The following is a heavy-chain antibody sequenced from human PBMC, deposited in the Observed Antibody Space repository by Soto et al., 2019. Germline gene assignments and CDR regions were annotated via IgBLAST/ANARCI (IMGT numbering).Heavy chain of an antibody. CDR3: ASGPMGPYYYYYMDV. J-gene: IGHJ6*03. Sequence: GASVKVSCKASGYTFTSYYMHWVRQAPGQGLEWMGIINPSGGSTSYAQKFQGRVTMTRDKSTSTAYMELSSLRSEDTAVYYCASGPMGPYYYYYMDVWGKGTTVTVS. V-gene: IGHV1-46*01. CDR1: GYTFTSYY. CDR2: INPSGGST.